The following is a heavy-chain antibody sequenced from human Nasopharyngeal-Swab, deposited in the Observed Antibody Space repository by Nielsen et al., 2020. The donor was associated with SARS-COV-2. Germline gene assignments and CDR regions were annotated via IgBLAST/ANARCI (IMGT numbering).Heavy chain of an antibody. D-gene: IGHD2-21*01. V-gene: IGHV5-51*01. CDR3: ARPSFHEGFDY. Sequence: GESLKTSCKGSGYSFTSYWIGWVRQLPGKGLEWMGIYPGDSDTRYSPSFQGQVTISADKSISTAYLQWSSLKASDTAMYYCARPSFHEGFDYWGQGTLVTVSS. CDR1: GYSFTSYW. J-gene: IGHJ4*02. CDR2: YPGDSDT.